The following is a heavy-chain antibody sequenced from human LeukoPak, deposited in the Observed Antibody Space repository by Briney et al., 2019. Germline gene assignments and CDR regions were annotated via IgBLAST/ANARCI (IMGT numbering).Heavy chain of an antibody. CDR3: ARAGTNNWFDP. J-gene: IGHJ5*02. Sequence: QPGGSLRLSCAASGFTFSSYEMNWVRQAPGKGLEWVSYISSSGSTIYYADSVKGRFTISRDNAKNSLYLQMNSLRAEDTAVYYCARAGTNNWFDPWGQGTLVTVSS. V-gene: IGHV3-48*03. CDR2: ISSSGSTI. CDR1: GFTFSSYE. D-gene: IGHD3/OR15-3a*01.